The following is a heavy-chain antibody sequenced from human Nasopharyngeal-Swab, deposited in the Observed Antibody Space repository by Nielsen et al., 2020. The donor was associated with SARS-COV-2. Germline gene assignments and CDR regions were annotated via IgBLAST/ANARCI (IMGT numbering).Heavy chain of an antibody. CDR1: DGSSRGYH. CDR3: ARDPPIAVAGKGVDV. Sequence: SETLSLTCAVHDGSSRGYHCSWISQPPGKGLEWIGEINHSGSTNHNPSLKSRVTISVDTSKNQFSLKLRSVTAADTAVYYCARDPPIAVAGKGVDVWGQGTAVTVSS. V-gene: IGHV4-34*01. D-gene: IGHD6-19*01. J-gene: IGHJ6*02. CDR2: INHSGST.